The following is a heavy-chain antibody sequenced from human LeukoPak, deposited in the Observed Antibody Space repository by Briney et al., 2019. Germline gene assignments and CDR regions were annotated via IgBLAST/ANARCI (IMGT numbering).Heavy chain of an antibody. D-gene: IGHD6-19*01. CDR3: ARDRNSSGWYWLGTRGFDP. J-gene: IGHJ5*02. Sequence: PGGSLRLSCAASGFTFSSYSMNWVRQAPGKGLEWVSSISSSSSYIYYADSVKGRFTISRDNAKNSLYRQMISLRAGDTAVYYCARDRNSSGWYWLGTRGFDPWGQGTLVTVSS. CDR1: GFTFSSYS. CDR2: ISSSSSYI. V-gene: IGHV3-21*01.